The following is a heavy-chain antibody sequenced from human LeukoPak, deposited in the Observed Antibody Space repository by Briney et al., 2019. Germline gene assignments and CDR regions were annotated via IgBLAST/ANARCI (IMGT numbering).Heavy chain of an antibody. J-gene: IGHJ4*02. CDR2: INPNSGAT. CDR3: ARGYYYDSSGYPFDY. CDR1: GYTFTSPY. Sequence: ASLKVSCKASGYTFTSPYIHWMRQAPGQGLEWMGWINPNSGATKYAQKFQGRVTVTRDTSTSTAYMELSRLRSDDTAVYYCARGYYYDSSGYPFDYWGQGTLVTVSS. V-gene: IGHV1-2*02. D-gene: IGHD3-22*01.